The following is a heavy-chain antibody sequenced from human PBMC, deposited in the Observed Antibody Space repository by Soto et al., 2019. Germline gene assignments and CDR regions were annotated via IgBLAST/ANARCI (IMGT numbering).Heavy chain of an antibody. J-gene: IGHJ5*02. Sequence: QMQLVQSGAEVKKPGSSVKVSCKASGGTFSSYAISWVRQAPGQGLEWMGGIIPIFGTANYAQKFQGRVTITADKSTSTAYMELSSLRSEDTSVYYCAHCSGGICYSLARYNWFDPWGQGTLVTVSS. CDR1: GGTFSSYA. V-gene: IGHV1-69*06. CDR3: AHCSGGICYSLARYNWFDP. CDR2: IIPIFGTA. D-gene: IGHD2-15*01.